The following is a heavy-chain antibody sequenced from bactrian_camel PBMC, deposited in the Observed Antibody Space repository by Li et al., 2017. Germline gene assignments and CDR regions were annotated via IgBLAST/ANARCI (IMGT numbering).Heavy chain of an antibody. D-gene: IGHD6*01. CDR3: AADISAACSDIWYRRPIAFDY. V-gene: IGHV3S54*01. CDR1: GRTDSMYC. Sequence: HVQLVESGGGSVQPGGSLRLSCAASGRTDSMYCVGWFRQAPEKEREAVEAIYTGGGSAFYGNSGKGRFTISQDNAKNTLYLQMESVKLEDSAVYYCAADISAACSDIWYRRPIAFDYWGQGTQVTVS. J-gene: IGHJ6*01. CDR2: IYTGGGSA.